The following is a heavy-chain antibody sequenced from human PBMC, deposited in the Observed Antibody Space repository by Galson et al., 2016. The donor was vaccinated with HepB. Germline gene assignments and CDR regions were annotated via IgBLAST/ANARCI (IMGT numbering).Heavy chain of an antibody. D-gene: IGHD1-14*01. J-gene: IGHJ4*02. CDR2: ISDNGHAT. V-gene: IGHV3-23*01. CDR3: AKCPPGTRGSLDS. CDR1: GFTFNSYA. Sequence: SLRLSCAGSGFTFNSYAMNWVRQAPGKGLEWISLISDNGHATYYADPVRGRFSIARDNSKNTLYLQMNSLRADDTAGYYCAKCPPGTRGSLDSWGQGILVTVSS.